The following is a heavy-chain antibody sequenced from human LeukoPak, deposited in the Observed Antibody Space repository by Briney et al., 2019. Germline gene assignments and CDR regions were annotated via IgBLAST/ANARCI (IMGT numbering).Heavy chain of an antibody. CDR2: IRQDGSDK. Sequence: GGSLRLSCAASGFALSSHWVTWVRQAPGKGLEWVANIRQDGSDKYYMDSVKGRFTISRDNAKNSVYLQMNSLRVEDTAVYYCARGIAAAGSYWGQGTLVTVSS. CDR1: GFALSSHW. V-gene: IGHV3-7*03. CDR3: ARGIAAAGSY. D-gene: IGHD6-13*01. J-gene: IGHJ4*02.